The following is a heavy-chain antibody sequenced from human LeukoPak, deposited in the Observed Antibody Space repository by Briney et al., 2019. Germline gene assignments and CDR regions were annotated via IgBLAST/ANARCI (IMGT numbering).Heavy chain of an antibody. CDR3: ARVVRENIVVVPAAIVYYYYMDV. CDR1: GGSISSYY. D-gene: IGHD2-2*01. J-gene: IGHJ6*03. CDR2: INHSGST. Sequence: SETLSLTCTVSGGSISSYYWSWIRQPAGKGLEWIGEINHSGSTNYNPSLKSRVTISVDTSKNQFSLKLSSVTAADTAVYYCARVVRENIVVVPAAIVYYYYMDVWGKGTTVTVSS. V-gene: IGHV4-34*01.